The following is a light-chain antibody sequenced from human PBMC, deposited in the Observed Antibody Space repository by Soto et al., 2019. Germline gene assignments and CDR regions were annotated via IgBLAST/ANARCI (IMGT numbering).Light chain of an antibody. Sequence: QSVLTQPPSASGSPGQSVTISCTGTSSDVGGYNYVSWYQQHPGKAPKLMIYEVSKLPSGVPDRFSGSKSGNTASLTVSGLQAEDEADYYCSSYAGSNNLGVFGTGTKLTVL. CDR2: EVS. CDR1: SSDVGGYNY. V-gene: IGLV2-8*01. CDR3: SSYAGSNNLGV. J-gene: IGLJ1*01.